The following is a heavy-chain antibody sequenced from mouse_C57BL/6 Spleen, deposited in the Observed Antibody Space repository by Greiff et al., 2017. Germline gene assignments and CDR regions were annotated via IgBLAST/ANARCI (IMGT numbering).Heavy chain of an antibody. V-gene: IGHV1-55*01. D-gene: IGHD1-1*01. CDR3: ARDGDYYGSDY. Sequence: QVQLKESGAELVKPGASVKMSCKASGYTFTSYWITWVKQRPGQGLEWIGDIYPGSGSTNYNEKFKSKATLTVDTSSSTAYMQLSSLPSADPAVYYCARDGDYYGSDYWGQGTTLTVSS. CDR2: IYPGSGST. CDR1: GYTFTSYW. J-gene: IGHJ2*01.